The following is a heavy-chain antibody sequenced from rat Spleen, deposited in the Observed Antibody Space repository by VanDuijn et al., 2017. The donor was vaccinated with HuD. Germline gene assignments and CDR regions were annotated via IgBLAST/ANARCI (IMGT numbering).Heavy chain of an antibody. Sequence: EVQLVESGGGLVQPGRSLKLSCAASGFTYSNYVMAWVRQAPTKGLEWVASISIGDSSTYYRDSVKGRFTISRDIANSTLYLRMNSLQTEDTATYYCARYSSGYVMDTWGQGASVTVSS. J-gene: IGHJ4*01. CDR2: ISIGDSST. CDR3: ARYSSGYVMDT. D-gene: IGHD4-3*01. CDR1: GFTYSNYV. V-gene: IGHV5-25*01.